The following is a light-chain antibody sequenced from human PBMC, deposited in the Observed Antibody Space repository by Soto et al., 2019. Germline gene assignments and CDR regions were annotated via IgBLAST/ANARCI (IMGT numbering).Light chain of an antibody. CDR1: QSISSY. J-gene: IGKJ2*01. Sequence: DIQMTQSPSSLSASVGDRVTITCRASQSISSYLNWYQQKPGKAPKLLIYAASSLRSGVPSRFSGSGSGTDFSITISSLHPEDFANYYCQQSYSTPYTFGRGTKLEIK. V-gene: IGKV1-39*01. CDR2: AAS. CDR3: QQSYSTPYT.